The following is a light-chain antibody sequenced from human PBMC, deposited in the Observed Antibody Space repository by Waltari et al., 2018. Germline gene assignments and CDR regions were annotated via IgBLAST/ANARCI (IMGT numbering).Light chain of an antibody. J-gene: IGLJ2*01. CDR1: NMGDKY. CDR3: QAWDSTTFV. CDR2: QDT. Sequence: SYELTQPPSVSVSPGQTASIPCSGNNMGDKYVCWYQQKAGQSPVVVIYQDTKRPSGIPERFSGAISGNTATLTISETQAVDEADYYCQAWDSTTFVFGGGTKLTVL. V-gene: IGLV3-1*01.